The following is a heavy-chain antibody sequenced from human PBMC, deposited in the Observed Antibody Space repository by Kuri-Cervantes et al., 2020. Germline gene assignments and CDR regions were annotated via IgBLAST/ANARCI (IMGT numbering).Heavy chain of an antibody. V-gene: IGHV3-30*07. CDR2: ISYDGSNK. D-gene: IGHD3-10*01. CDR3: ARLQKTMVRGERGRSSVYYYYYGMDV. CDR1: GFTFSSYA. J-gene: IGHJ6*02. Sequence: LSLTCAASGFTFSSYAMHWVRQAPGKGLEWVAVISYDGSNKYYADSVKGRFTISRDNSKNSLYLQMNSPRAEDTAVYYCARLQKTMVRGERGRSSVYYYYYGMDVWGQGTTVTVSS.